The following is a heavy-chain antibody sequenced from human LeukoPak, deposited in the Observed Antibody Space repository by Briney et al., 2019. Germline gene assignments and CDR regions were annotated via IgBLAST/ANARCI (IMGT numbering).Heavy chain of an antibody. Sequence: SETLSLTCAVYGGSFSGYYWSWIRQPPGKGLEWIGEINHSGSTNYNPSLKSRVTISVDTSKNQFSLKLSSVTAADTAVYYCARGRPWLRLALDYWGQGTLVTVSS. CDR2: INHSGST. D-gene: IGHD5-12*01. J-gene: IGHJ4*02. V-gene: IGHV4-34*01. CDR3: ARGRPWLRLALDY. CDR1: GGSFSGYY.